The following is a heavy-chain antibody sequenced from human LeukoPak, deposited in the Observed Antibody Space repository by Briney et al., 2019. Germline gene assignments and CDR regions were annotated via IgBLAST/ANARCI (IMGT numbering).Heavy chain of an antibody. Sequence: GGSLRLSCAASGFTFSSYSINWVRQAPGRGLEWVSYISSSSTTVYYADSVKGRFTISRDNAKNSLSLQMNSLRAEDTAVYYCARDRASGRGHDYWGQGTLVTVSS. D-gene: IGHD1-26*01. CDR1: GFTFSSYS. CDR2: ISSSSTTV. J-gene: IGHJ4*02. CDR3: ARDRASGRGHDY. V-gene: IGHV3-48*01.